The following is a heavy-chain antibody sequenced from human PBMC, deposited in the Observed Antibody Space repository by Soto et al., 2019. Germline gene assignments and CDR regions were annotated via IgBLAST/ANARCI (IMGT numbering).Heavy chain of an antibody. CDR1: GFTFSSYS. V-gene: IGHV3-48*02. D-gene: IGHD6-19*01. J-gene: IGHJ4*02. CDR3: ARRTNYGTAWYPDC. Sequence: PGGSLRLSCAASGFTFSSYSMNWVRQAPGKGLEWVSYISSSSSTIYYADSVKGRFTISRDNAKNSLYLQMNSLRDEDTAVYYCARRTNYGTAWYPDCWGQGTLVTVSS. CDR2: ISSSSSTI.